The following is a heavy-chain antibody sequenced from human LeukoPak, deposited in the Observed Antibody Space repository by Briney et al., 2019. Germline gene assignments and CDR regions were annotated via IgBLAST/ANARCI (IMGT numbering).Heavy chain of an antibody. Sequence: SETLSLTCAVSGYSISSGYYWGWIRQPPGKGLEWIGSIYHIGSTYYNPSLKSRVTISVDTSKNRFSLKLSSVTAADTAVYYCARAHYGDYVWFDPWGQGTLVTVSS. CDR3: ARAHYGDYVWFDP. J-gene: IGHJ5*02. CDR2: IYHIGST. V-gene: IGHV4-38-2*01. D-gene: IGHD4-17*01. CDR1: GYSISSGYY.